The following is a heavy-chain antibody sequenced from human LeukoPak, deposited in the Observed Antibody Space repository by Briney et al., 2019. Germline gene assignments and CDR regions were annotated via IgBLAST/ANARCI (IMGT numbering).Heavy chain of an antibody. V-gene: IGHV1-2*02. J-gene: IGHJ5*02. CDR2: INPNSGGT. CDR1: GYTFTGYC. D-gene: IGHD2-2*01. Sequence: ASVKVSCKASGYTFTGYCMHWVRQAPGQGLEWMGWINPNSGGTNYAQKFQGRVTMTRDTSISTACMELSRLRSDDTAVYYCARTNQGCQLLYWFDPWGQGTLVTVSS. CDR3: ARTNQGCQLLYWFDP.